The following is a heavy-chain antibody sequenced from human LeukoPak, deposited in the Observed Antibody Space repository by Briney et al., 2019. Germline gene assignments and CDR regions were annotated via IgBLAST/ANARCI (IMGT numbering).Heavy chain of an antibody. J-gene: IGHJ4*02. Sequence: PGGSLRLSCAASGFTFSSYGMHWVRQAPGKGLEWVAFIRYDGSNKYYADSVKGRFTISRDNSKNTLYLQMNSLRAEDTAVYYCAKGGITMVRGALGYFDYWGQGTLVTVSS. V-gene: IGHV3-30*02. CDR2: IRYDGSNK. D-gene: IGHD3-10*01. CDR1: GFTFSSYG. CDR3: AKGGITMVRGALGYFDY.